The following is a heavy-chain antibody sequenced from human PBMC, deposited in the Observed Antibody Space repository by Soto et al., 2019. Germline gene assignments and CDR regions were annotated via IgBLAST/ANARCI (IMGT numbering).Heavy chain of an antibody. Sequence: GESLKISCKGSGYSFTSYWIGWVRQMPGKGLEWMGIIYPGDSDTRYSPSFQGQVTISADKSISTAYLQWSSLKASDTAMYYCARGLSGYYTGPWGFDPWGQGTLVTGSS. V-gene: IGHV5-51*01. CDR3: ARGLSGYYTGPWGFDP. J-gene: IGHJ5*02. CDR1: GYSFTSYW. D-gene: IGHD3-3*01. CDR2: IYPGDSDT.